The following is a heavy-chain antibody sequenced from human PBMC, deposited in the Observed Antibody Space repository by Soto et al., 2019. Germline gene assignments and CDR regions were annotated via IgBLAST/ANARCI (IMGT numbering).Heavy chain of an antibody. CDR1: GFTFSSYA. CDR3: AKRSGHPFLYYYGMDV. CDR2: ISGSGGST. Sequence: GGSLRLSCAASGFTFSSYAMSWVRQAPGKGLEWVSAISGSGGSTYYADSVKGRFTISRDNSKNTLYLQMNSLRAEDTAVYYCAKRSGHPFLYYYGMDVWGQGTTVTVSS. V-gene: IGHV3-23*01. D-gene: IGHD2-15*01. J-gene: IGHJ6*02.